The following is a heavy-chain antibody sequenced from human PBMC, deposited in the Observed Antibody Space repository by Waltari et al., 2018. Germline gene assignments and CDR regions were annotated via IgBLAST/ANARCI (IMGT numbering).Heavy chain of an antibody. J-gene: IGHJ6*02. CDR3: ATRGGSFGVVTQSYYYGMDV. Sequence: EVQLVQSGAEVKKPGATVKISCKVSGYTFTDYYMHWVQQAPGKGLEWMGLVDPEDGETIYAEKVQGRVTITADTSTDTAYMELSSLRSEDTAVYYCATRGGSFGVVTQSYYYGMDVWGQGTTVTVSS. D-gene: IGHD3-3*01. V-gene: IGHV1-69-2*01. CDR1: GYTFTDYY. CDR2: VDPEDGET.